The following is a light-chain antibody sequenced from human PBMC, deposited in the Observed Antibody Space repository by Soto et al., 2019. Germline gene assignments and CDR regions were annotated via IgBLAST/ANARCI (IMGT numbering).Light chain of an antibody. CDR1: QSVNSNY. V-gene: IGKV3-20*01. J-gene: IGKJ2*01. Sequence: EIVLTQSPGTLSLSPGERAILSCRASQSVNSNYLAWYQQKPGQAPKLLIYGASSRATGVPNRFSGSGSGTDFTLTISSLEPEDFAGYYFHQYGLSPRHPFGQGTKLEIK. CDR3: HQYGLSPRHP. CDR2: GAS.